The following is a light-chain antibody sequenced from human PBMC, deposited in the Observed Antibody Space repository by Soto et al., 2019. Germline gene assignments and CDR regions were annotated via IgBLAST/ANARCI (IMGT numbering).Light chain of an antibody. Sequence: QSVLTQPASVSGSPGQSITISCTGTSRDVGGYNYVSWYQQHPGRAPKLMIYEVSQRPPGDSNRFSGSKSGNTASLTISGLQAEDEADYWCSSYTSSSTVVFGTGTKVTVL. J-gene: IGLJ1*01. CDR1: SRDVGGYNY. CDR3: SSYTSSSTVV. V-gene: IGLV2-14*01. CDR2: EVS.